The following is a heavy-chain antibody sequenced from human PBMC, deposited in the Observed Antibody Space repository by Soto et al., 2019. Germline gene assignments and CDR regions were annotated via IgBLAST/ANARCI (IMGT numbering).Heavy chain of an antibody. D-gene: IGHD4-17*01. CDR1: GLTFSSSY. Sequence: GSLRLSCATSGLTFSSSYMNWVRRAPGKGLELVSYISSSGDTIYYADSVKGRFTISRDNARESLHLQMHSLRAEDTAIYYCAREVAYGEEAFDYWGQGTLVTVS. J-gene: IGHJ4*02. CDR3: AREVAYGEEAFDY. CDR2: ISSSGDTI. V-gene: IGHV3-48*03.